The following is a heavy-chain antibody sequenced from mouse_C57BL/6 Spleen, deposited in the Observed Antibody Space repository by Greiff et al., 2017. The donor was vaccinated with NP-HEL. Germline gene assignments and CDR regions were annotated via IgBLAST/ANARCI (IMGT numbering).Heavy chain of an antibody. CDR2: INPSTGGT. J-gene: IGHJ2*01. Sequence: VQLKQSGPELVKPGASVKISCKASGYSFTGYYMNWVKQSPEKSLEWIGEINPSTGGTTYNQKFKAKATLTVDKSSSTAYMQLKSLTSEDSAVYYCASNRGTYYLDYWGQGTTLTVSS. V-gene: IGHV1-42*01. CDR1: GYSFTGYY. D-gene: IGHD3-1*01. CDR3: ASNRGTYYLDY.